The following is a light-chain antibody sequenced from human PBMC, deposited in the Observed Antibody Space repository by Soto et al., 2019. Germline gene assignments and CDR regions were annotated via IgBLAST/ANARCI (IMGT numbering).Light chain of an antibody. Sequence: QSVLTQPPSASVSPGQSVATACTRTSSDAGGYNYVSWYQQHPGKVPKLIIYEASKRPSGVSNRFSGSQPGNTASLTVSGLQAEDEADYYCCSYAGDKTYVFGSGTKVTVL. J-gene: IGLJ1*01. CDR2: EAS. CDR1: SSDAGGYNY. V-gene: IGLV2-8*01. CDR3: CSYAGDKTYV.